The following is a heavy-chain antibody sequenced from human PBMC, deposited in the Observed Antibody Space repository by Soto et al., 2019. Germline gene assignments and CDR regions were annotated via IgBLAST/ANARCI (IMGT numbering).Heavy chain of an antibody. D-gene: IGHD3-10*01. J-gene: IGHJ5*02. CDR3: ARGITSPSSWFDP. Sequence: SETLSLTCTVSGDSIRSGGYYWSWIRQHPGKGLEWIGYIYYTGNTYYNPSLKSRLTISLDTSKNQFSLNLRSVTAADPAVYYCARGITSPSSWFDPWGQGTMGTVS. CDR1: GDSIRSGGYY. CDR2: IYYTGNT. V-gene: IGHV4-31*03.